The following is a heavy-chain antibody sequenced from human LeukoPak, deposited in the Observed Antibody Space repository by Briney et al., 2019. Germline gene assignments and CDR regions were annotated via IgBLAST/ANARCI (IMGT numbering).Heavy chain of an antibody. J-gene: IGHJ5*02. V-gene: IGHV4-39*07. CDR2: IYYSGST. Sequence: SETLSLTCTVSGGSISSSSYYWGWIRQPPGKGLEWIGSIYYSGSTYYNPSLKSRVTISVDTSKNQFSLKLSSVTAADTAVYYCARAPSRLPVGWFDPWGQGTLVTVSS. CDR1: GGSISSSSYY. CDR3: ARAPSRLPVGWFDP.